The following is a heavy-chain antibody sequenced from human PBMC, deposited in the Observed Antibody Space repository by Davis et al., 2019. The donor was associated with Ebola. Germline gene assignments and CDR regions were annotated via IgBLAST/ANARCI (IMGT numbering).Heavy chain of an antibody. CDR2: IRSKAYGGTT. V-gene: IGHV3-49*03. D-gene: IGHD6-19*01. CDR3: TRPGIAVAGYHY. CDR1: GFTFGDYA. Sequence: GESLKISCTASGFTFGDYAMSWFRQAPGKELEWVGFIRSKAYGGTTEYVASVKGRFTISRDDSKSIAYLQMNSLKTEDTAVYYCTRPGIAVAGYHYWGQGTLVTVSS. J-gene: IGHJ4*02.